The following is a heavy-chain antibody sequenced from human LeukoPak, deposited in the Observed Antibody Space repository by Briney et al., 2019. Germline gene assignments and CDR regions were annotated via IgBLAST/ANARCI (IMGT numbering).Heavy chain of an antibody. Sequence: PGGSLRLSCAASGFTFSSYWMSWVRQAPGKGLEWVANIKQGGSEKYYVDSVKGRFTISRDNAKSSLYLQMNGLRAEDTAVYYCARGLYDCMDYWGQGTLVTVSS. J-gene: IGHJ4*02. D-gene: IGHD2-21*02. CDR2: IKQGGSEK. CDR3: ARGLYDCMDY. V-gene: IGHV3-7*01. CDR1: GFTFSSYW.